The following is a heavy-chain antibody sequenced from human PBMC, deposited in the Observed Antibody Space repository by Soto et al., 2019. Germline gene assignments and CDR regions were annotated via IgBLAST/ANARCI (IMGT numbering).Heavy chain of an antibody. J-gene: IGHJ4*02. D-gene: IGHD3-22*01. V-gene: IGHV3-23*01. CDR3: VKWHTSNFDSLPFTGFDY. CDR1: GFTFSDSV. Sequence: GGSLRLSCVASGFTFSDSVMAWVRQAPGKGLEWVSAISVGGITRYASSVTGRFSVSRDNSKNTLYLEMSSLRAEDTATYYCVKWHTSNFDSLPFTGFDYWGQGTQVTVSS. CDR2: ISVGGIT.